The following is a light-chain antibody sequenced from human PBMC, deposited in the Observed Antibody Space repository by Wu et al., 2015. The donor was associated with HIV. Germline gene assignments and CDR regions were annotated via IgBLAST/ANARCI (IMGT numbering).Light chain of an antibody. J-gene: IGKJ1*01. V-gene: IGKV3-15*01. CDR1: QTVSTD. CDR3: HRYRTWPLT. CDR2: SIS. Sequence: VMTQSPGTLSVSPGERASLSCRASQTVSTDFAWYLQKPGQPPRLLMYSISVRATGVPARFTGSGSGTEFTLTISSMQSEDFGIYFCHRYRTWPLTFGQGTKVEV.